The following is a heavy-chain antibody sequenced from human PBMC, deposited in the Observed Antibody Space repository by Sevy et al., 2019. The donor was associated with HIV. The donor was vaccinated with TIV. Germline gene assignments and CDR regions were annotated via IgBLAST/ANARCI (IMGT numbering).Heavy chain of an antibody. CDR1: GLTFSSYS. D-gene: IGHD6-13*01. V-gene: IGHV3-21*01. CDR3: GRDSGIAATGSSAGDY. Sequence: GGSLRLSCAASGLTFSSYSMNWVRQAPGKGLEWVSPISSSSSYIYYADSVKGRFTISRDNAKNSLYLQMNSLRAEDTAVYYCGRDSGIAATGSSAGDYWGQGTLVTVSS. J-gene: IGHJ4*02. CDR2: ISSSSSYI.